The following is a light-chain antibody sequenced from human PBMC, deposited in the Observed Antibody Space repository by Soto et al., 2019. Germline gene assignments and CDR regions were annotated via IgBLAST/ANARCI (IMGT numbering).Light chain of an antibody. CDR3: CSYAGISTFYV. V-gene: IGLV2-23*02. CDR2: GVN. CDR1: SSDVGSYNL. J-gene: IGLJ1*01. Sequence: QSALTQPASVSVSPGQSITISCTGTSSDVGSYNLVSWYQQHPGKAPKLMIYGVNKRPSGVSNRFSGSKSGNTASLTISGLQAEDEADYYCCSYAGISTFYVFGTGTKLTVL.